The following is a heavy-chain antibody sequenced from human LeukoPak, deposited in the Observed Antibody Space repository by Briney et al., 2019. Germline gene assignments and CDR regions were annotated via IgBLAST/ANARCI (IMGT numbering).Heavy chain of an antibody. V-gene: IGHV3-23*01. CDR2: MSSSDDGR. CDR1: GFSFSSYA. J-gene: IGHJ5*02. Sequence: GGSLRLSCATSGFSFSSYAMSWVRQAPGKGLEWVSAMSSSDDGRYYAASVRGRFTISRDTSRSTLYLQMNSLRAEDTAVYYCTNNWFDPWGQGTLVTVSS. CDR3: TNNWFDP.